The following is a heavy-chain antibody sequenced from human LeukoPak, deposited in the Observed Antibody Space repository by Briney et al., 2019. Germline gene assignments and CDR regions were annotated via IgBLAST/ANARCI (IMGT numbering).Heavy chain of an antibody. D-gene: IGHD6-13*01. V-gene: IGHV3-7*01. CDR2: IKQDGSEK. CDR1: GFTFSNYW. Sequence: GGSLRLSCAAFGFTFSNYWMSWVRQVPGKGLEWVANIKQDGSEKYYVASVKGRFTISRDNAKNSLYLQMNSLRAEDTAVYSCARNAPTGMNWFDPWGQGTLVTVSS. J-gene: IGHJ5*02. CDR3: ARNAPTGMNWFDP.